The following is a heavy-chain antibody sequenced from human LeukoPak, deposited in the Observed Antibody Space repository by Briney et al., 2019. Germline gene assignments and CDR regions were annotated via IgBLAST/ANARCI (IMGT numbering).Heavy chain of an antibody. D-gene: IGHD4-17*01. CDR1: GFTFSSYW. V-gene: IGHV3-7*01. Sequence: GGSVRLSCAASGFTFSSYWMSWVRQAPGKGLEWVANIKQDGSEKYYVDSVKGRFTISRDNAKNSLYLQMNSLRAEDTAVYYCASGRTVTYPDYWGQGTLVTVSS. CDR2: IKQDGSEK. J-gene: IGHJ4*02. CDR3: ASGRTVTYPDY.